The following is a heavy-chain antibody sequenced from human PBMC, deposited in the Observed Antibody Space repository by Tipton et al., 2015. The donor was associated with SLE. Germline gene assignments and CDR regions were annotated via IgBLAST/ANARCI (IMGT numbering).Heavy chain of an antibody. D-gene: IGHD6-19*01. Sequence: TLSLTCAVYGGSFSGDYWSCIRQPPGKGLEWIGGINHSGSTKYNPSLKSRVTISVDTSKNQFSLKLSSVTAADTAVYYCARGLGTYSSGWRYYYYYMDVWGKGTTVTVSS. V-gene: IGHV4-34*01. CDR1: GGSFSGDY. CDR2: INHSGST. CDR3: ARGLGTYSSGWRYYYYYMDV. J-gene: IGHJ6*03.